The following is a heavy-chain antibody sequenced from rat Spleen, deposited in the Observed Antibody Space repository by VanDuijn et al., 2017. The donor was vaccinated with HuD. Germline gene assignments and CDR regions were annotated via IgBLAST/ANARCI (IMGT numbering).Heavy chain of an antibody. Sequence: QVQLKESGPGLMQPSETLSLTCTVSGFSLTSNGVGWVRQPLGKGLVWMGTIWAGGSTNYNSAVQSRLSISRDTSKSQVFLKMNSLQPEDTGTYYCARHRNYGGYSGWGQGVMVTVSS. J-gene: IGHJ2*01. D-gene: IGHD1-11*01. V-gene: IGHV2-72*01. CDR2: IWAGGST. CDR3: ARHRNYGGYSG. CDR1: GFSLTSNG.